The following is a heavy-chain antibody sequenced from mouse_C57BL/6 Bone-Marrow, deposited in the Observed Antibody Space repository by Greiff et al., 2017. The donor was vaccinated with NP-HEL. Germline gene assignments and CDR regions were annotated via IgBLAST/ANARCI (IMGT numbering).Heavy chain of an antibody. D-gene: IGHD2-14*01. CDR2: ISDGGSYT. CDR3: ARGGVLRDYFDY. J-gene: IGHJ2*01. CDR1: GFTFSSYA. V-gene: IGHV5-4*01. Sequence: EVHLVESGGGLVKPGGSLKLSCAASGFTFSSYAMSWVRQTPEKRLEWVATISDGGSYTYYPDNVKGRFTISRDNAKNNLYLQMSHLKSEDTAMYYCARGGVLRDYFDYWGQGTTLTVSS.